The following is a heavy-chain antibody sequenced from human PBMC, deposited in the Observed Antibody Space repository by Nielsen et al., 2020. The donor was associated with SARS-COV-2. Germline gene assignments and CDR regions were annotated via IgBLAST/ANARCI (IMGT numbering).Heavy chain of an antibody. D-gene: IGHD3-22*01. CDR2: IYYSGST. CDR3: AREGLGGGYYYFPDS. V-gene: IGHV4-30-4*01. CDR1: GGSISSGDYY. J-gene: IGHJ4*02. Sequence: SETLSLTCAVSGGSISSGDYYWSWIRQPPGKDLEWIGYIYYSGSTNYNPSLKSRVTISVDTSKNQFSLKLSSVTAADTAVYYCAREGLGGGYYYFPDSWGQGTLVTVSS.